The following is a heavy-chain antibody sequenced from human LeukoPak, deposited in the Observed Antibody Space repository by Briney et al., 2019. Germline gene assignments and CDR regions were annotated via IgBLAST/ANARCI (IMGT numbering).Heavy chain of an antibody. CDR1: GFTFSSYA. CDR2: IPYDVSNK. CDR3: ARDSRVAVAGTSGFDP. J-gene: IGHJ5*02. D-gene: IGHD6-19*01. V-gene: IGHV3-30*04. Sequence: GGSLRPSCAASGFTFSSYAMDWVRQAPGKVMEWEAVIPYDVSNKYYADSVKDRFTISRDKSKNTLYLQMNSLRAEDTAVYYCARDSRVAVAGTSGFDPWGQGTLVTVSS.